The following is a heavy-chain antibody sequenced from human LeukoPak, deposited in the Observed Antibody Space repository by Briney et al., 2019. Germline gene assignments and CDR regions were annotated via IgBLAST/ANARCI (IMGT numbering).Heavy chain of an antibody. V-gene: IGHV4-59*01. CDR1: GGSISSYY. D-gene: IGHD3-3*01. CDR2: IYYSGST. J-gene: IGHJ5*02. Sequence: SETLSLTCTVSGGSISSYYWSWIRQPPGKGLEWIGYIYYSGSTNYNPSLKSRVTISVDTSKNQFSLKLSSVTAADTAVYYCARAKTCYDFWSGYSTYNWFDPWGQGTLVTVSS. CDR3: ARAKTCYDFWSGYSTYNWFDP.